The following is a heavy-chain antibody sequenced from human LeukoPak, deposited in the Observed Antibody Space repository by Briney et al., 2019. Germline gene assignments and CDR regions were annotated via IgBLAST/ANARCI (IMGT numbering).Heavy chain of an antibody. Sequence: PGGSLRLSCAASGFTFSDYYMSWIRQAPGPGLEWVSYISSSGSTIYYADSGKGRVTISRDDAKNSLYLQMNRLRAEDTAVYYCARDCRGIIHYWGQGTLVTVSS. D-gene: IGHD1-26*01. CDR2: ISSSGSTI. J-gene: IGHJ4*02. CDR3: ARDCRGIIHY. CDR1: GFTFSDYY. V-gene: IGHV3-11*01.